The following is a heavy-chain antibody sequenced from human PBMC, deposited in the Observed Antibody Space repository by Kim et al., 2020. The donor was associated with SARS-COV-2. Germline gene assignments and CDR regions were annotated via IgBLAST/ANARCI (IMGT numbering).Heavy chain of an antibody. CDR1: GGSISSGSYY. V-gene: IGHV4-61*02. J-gene: IGHJ6*02. CDR3: ARGEYGGYLPYYYYYGMDV. Sequence: SETLSLTCTVSGGSISSGSYYWSWIRQPAGNGLEWIGRIYTSGSTNYNPSLKSRVTISVDTSKNQFSLKLSSVTAADTAVYYCARGEYGGYLPYYYYYGMDVWGQGTTVTVSS. D-gene: IGHD5-12*01. CDR2: IYTSGST.